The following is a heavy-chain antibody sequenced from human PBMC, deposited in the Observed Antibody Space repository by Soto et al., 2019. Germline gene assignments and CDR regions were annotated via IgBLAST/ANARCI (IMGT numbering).Heavy chain of an antibody. CDR3: AIDLIAARPGAG. V-gene: IGHV1-69*12. CDR1: GGTFSSYA. CDR2: IIPIFGTA. J-gene: IGHJ4*02. D-gene: IGHD6-6*01. Sequence: QVQLVQSGAEVKKPGYSVKVSCKASGGTFSSYAISWVRQPPGQGLEWMGGIIPIFGTANYAQRFQGRVTITADESTSTAYRALSSLRSEDTAVYYCAIDLIAARPGAGWGQGTLVTVSS.